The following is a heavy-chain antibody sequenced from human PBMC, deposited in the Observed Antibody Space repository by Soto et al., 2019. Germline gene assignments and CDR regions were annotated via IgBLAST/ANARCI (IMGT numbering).Heavy chain of an antibody. J-gene: IGHJ4*02. CDR3: AKVPLRPYYFAS. V-gene: IGHV3-74*01. CDR2: ISVDGGDT. CDR1: GFTLSDYW. Sequence: GGSLRLSCAASGFTLSDYWMHWVSQVPGKGLLWVSRISVDGGDTTYADSVKGRFTISRDNSKYTLYLQMNSLRAEDTAVYYCAKVPLRPYYFASWGQGALVPVPS.